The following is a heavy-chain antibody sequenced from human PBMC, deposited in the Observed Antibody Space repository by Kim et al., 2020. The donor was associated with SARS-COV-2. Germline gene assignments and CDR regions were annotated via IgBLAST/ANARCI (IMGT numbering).Heavy chain of an antibody. V-gene: IGHV3-33*06. Sequence: GGSLRLSCAASGFTFSSYGMHWVRQAPGKGLEWVAVIWYDGSNKYYADSVKGRFTISRDNSKNTLYLQMNSLRAEDTAVYYCAKVPRGLLGEPWGMDVWGQGTTVTVSS. D-gene: IGHD1-1*01. J-gene: IGHJ6*02. CDR3: AKVPRGLLGEPWGMDV. CDR1: GFTFSSYG. CDR2: IWYDGSNK.